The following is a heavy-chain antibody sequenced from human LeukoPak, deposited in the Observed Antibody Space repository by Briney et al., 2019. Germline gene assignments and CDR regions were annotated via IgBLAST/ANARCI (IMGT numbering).Heavy chain of an antibody. V-gene: IGHV3-21*01. J-gene: IGHJ3*02. Sequence: PGGSLRLSCAASGFTFSSYSMNWVRQAPGKGLEWVSSISSSSSYIYYADSVKGRFTISRDNAKNSLYLQMNSLRAEDTAVYYCARMFGSSGRIFDAFDIWGQGTMVTVSS. D-gene: IGHD6-19*01. CDR2: ISSSSSYI. CDR1: GFTFSSYS. CDR3: ARMFGSSGRIFDAFDI.